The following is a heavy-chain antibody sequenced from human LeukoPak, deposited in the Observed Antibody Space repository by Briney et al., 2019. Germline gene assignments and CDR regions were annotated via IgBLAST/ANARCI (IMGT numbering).Heavy chain of an antibody. J-gene: IGHJ5*02. V-gene: IGHV4-4*02. CDR3: ARLLWFGETSPWFDP. CDR2: INHSGST. Sequence: SETLSLTCAVSGGSISSSNWWSWIRPPPGKGLEWIGEINHSGSTNYNPSLKSRVTISVDTSKNQFSLKLSSVTAADTAVYYCARLLWFGETSPWFDPWGQGTLVTVSS. D-gene: IGHD3-10*01. CDR1: GGSISSSNW.